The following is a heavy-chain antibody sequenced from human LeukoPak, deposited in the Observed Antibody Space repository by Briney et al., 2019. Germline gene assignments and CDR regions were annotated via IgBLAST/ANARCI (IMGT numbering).Heavy chain of an antibody. V-gene: IGHV1-69*06. CDR3: ARARGYSYGYPDY. J-gene: IGHJ4*02. CDR1: GGTFSSYA. Sequence: GASVKVSCKASGGTFSSYAISWVRQAPGQRLEWMGGIIPIFGTANYAQKFQGRVTITADKSTSTAYMELRSLRSDDTAVYYCARARGYSYGYPDYWGQGTLVTVSS. D-gene: IGHD5-18*01. CDR2: IIPIFGTA.